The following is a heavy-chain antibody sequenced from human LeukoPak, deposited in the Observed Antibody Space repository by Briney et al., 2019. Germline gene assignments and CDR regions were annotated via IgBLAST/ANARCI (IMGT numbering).Heavy chain of an antibody. Sequence: ASVKVSCKASGYTFTSHDINWIRQATGQGLEWMGWMNPNSGYTGYEQKFQGRVTMTRDTSTSTAYMELSSLRSEDTAVYYCARGGSSYNDEHEEFDYWGQGTVVTVSS. CDR3: ARGGSSYNDEHEEFDY. D-gene: IGHD3-22*01. CDR2: MNPNSGYT. J-gene: IGHJ4*02. CDR1: GYTFTSHD. V-gene: IGHV1-8*01.